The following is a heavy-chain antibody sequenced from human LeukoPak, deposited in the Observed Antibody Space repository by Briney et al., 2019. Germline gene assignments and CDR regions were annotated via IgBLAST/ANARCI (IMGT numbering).Heavy chain of an antibody. D-gene: IGHD6-13*01. Sequence: GGSLRLSCVASGFSLSYYWMTWVRQVPEKGLEWVANINQDGSEKYYVDSVRGRFTISRDNAKNSLYLQINSLKDEDRAVYYCARGGSASSWFWLYWGQGTLVTVSS. J-gene: IGHJ4*02. CDR2: INQDGSEK. CDR3: ARGGSASSWFWLY. V-gene: IGHV3-7*01. CDR1: GFSLSYYW.